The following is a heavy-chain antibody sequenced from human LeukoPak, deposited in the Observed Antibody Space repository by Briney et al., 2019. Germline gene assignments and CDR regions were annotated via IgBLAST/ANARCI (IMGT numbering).Heavy chain of an antibody. CDR1: GGTFSSYA. Sequence: ASVKVSCKASGGTFSSYAISWVRQAPGQGLEWMGGIIPIFGTANYAQKFQGRVTFTADESTSTAYMELSSLRSDDTAVYYCARDDYYDSSGYPFDYWGQGTLATVSS. CDR2: IIPIFGTA. V-gene: IGHV1-69*13. CDR3: ARDDYYDSSGYPFDY. D-gene: IGHD3-22*01. J-gene: IGHJ4*02.